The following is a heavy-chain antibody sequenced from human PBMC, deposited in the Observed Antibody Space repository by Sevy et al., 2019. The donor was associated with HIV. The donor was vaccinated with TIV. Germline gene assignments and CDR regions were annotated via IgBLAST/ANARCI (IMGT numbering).Heavy chain of an antibody. CDR1: GFTFSDYY. Sequence: GGSLRLSCAASGFTFSDYYMSWIRQAPGKGLEWVSYISSSGSTIYYADSVKGRFTISRDNAKNSLYLQMNSLRAEATAVYYCARAIGLRYFDWLSYYYYGIDVWGQGTTVTVSS. CDR3: ARAIGLRYFDWLSYYYYGIDV. V-gene: IGHV3-11*01. CDR2: ISSSGSTI. J-gene: IGHJ6*02. D-gene: IGHD3-9*01.